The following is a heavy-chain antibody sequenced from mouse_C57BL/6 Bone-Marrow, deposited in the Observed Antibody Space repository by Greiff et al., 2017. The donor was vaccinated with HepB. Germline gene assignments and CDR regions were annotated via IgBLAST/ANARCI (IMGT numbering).Heavy chain of an antibody. V-gene: IGHV7-3*01. CDR2: IRNKANGYTT. D-gene: IGHD2-4*01. CDR3: AIYYDYAWFAY. Sequence: EVQGVESGGGLVQPVGSLSLSCAASGFTFTDYYMSWVRQPPGKALEWLGFIRNKANGYTTEYSASLKGRFTISRDNSQSILYLKMNALRAEDSATYYCAIYYDYAWFAYWGQGTLVTVSA. J-gene: IGHJ3*01. CDR1: GFTFTDYY.